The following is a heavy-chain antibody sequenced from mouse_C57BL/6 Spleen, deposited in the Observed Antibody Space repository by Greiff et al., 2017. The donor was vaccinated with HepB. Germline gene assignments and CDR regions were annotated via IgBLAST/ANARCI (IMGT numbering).Heavy chain of an antibody. CDR2: ISNGGGST. V-gene: IGHV5-12*01. CDR3: ARHYGDWYFDV. D-gene: IGHD1-1*02. CDR1: GFTFSDYY. J-gene: IGHJ1*03. Sequence: EVHLVESGGGLVQPGGSLKLSCAASGFTFSDYYMYWVRQTPEKRLEWVAYISNGGGSTYYPDTVKGRFTISRDNAKNTLYLQMSRLKSEDTAMYYCARHYGDWYFDVWGTGTTVTVSS.